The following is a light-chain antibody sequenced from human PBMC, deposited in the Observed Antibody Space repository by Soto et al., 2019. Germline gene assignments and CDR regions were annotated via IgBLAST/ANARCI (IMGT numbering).Light chain of an antibody. CDR1: IGAVTGCNY. J-gene: IGLJ3*02. CDR3: LLYHDAAQPWV. CDR2: RTS. Sequence: QTVVTQEPSLTVSPGETVTLTCASSIGAVTGCNYQNWSQQKPGQAPPTLIYRTSNRQSWTPARFAGSLLGGKAALTLSGVQPEDEAEYFCLLYHDAAQPWVFGGGTKLTVL. V-gene: IGLV7-43*01.